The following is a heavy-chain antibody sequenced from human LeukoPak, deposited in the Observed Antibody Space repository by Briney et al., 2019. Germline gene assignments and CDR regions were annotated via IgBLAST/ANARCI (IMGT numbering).Heavy chain of an antibody. Sequence: PSETLSLTCAVYGGSFSGYYWSWIRQPPGKGLEWIGEINHSGSTNYNPSLKSRVTISVDTSKNQFSLKLSSVTAADTAVYYCARGPPRIVVVTAIRFSNWFDPWGQGTLVTVSS. CDR1: GGSFSGYY. CDR3: ARGPPRIVVVTAIRFSNWFDP. V-gene: IGHV4-34*01. J-gene: IGHJ5*02. D-gene: IGHD2-21*02. CDR2: INHSGST.